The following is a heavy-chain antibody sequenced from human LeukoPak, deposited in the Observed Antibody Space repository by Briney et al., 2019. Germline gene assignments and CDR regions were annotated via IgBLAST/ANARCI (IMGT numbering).Heavy chain of an antibody. CDR3: ARRGRMTPTDHFYYMDV. V-gene: IGHV4-59*11. CDR2: IYYKGNT. D-gene: IGHD2-15*01. J-gene: IGHJ6*03. CDR1: GGSISGHY. Sequence: SETLSLTCTVSGGSISGHYWGWIRQPPGKGLEWIGYIYYKGNTNYNPSLKSRVTILLDTSKSQFSLKLSSVTAADTAVYYCARRGRMTPTDHFYYMDVWGKGTMVTVSS.